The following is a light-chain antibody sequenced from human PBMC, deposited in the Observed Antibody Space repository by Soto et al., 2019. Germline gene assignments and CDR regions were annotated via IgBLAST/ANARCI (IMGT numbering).Light chain of an antibody. CDR2: DNN. CDR3: GTWDSSLSAEVV. CDR1: SSNIGNNY. J-gene: IGLJ2*01. V-gene: IGLV1-51*01. Sequence: QSVLTQPPSVSAAPGQKVTISCSGSSSNIGNNYVSWYQQLPGTAPKLLIYDNNKRPSGSPDRFSGSKSGTSATLGITGLQTGDEADYYCGTWDSSLSAEVVFGGGTKVTVL.